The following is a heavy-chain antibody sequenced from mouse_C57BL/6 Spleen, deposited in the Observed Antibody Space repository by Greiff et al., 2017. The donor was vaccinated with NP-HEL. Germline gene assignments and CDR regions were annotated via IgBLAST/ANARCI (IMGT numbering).Heavy chain of an antibody. V-gene: IGHV1-63*01. CDR3: ARRGNYDGGWFAY. CDR2: IYPGGGYT. J-gene: IGHJ3*01. CDR1: GYTFTNYW. Sequence: QVQLQQSGAELVRPGTSVKMSCKASGYTFTNYWIGWAKQRPGHGLEWIGDIYPGGGYTNFNEKFKGKATLTADKSSSTAYMQFSSLTSEDSAIYYCARRGNYDGGWFAYWGQGTLVTVSA. D-gene: IGHD2-4*01.